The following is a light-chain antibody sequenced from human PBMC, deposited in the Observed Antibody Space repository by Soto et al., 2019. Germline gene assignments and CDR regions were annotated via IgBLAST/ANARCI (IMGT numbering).Light chain of an antibody. Sequence: QSALTQPASVSGSPGQSITISCTGTSSDVGGYSYVSWYQQHPGKAPKLIIYDVFSRPSGVSTRFSGSKSGNTASLTISGLQAGDEADYYCSSYSSANTLGVFGGGTKLTVL. J-gene: IGLJ2*01. CDR1: SSDVGGYSY. V-gene: IGLV2-14*01. CDR3: SSYSSANTLGV. CDR2: DVF.